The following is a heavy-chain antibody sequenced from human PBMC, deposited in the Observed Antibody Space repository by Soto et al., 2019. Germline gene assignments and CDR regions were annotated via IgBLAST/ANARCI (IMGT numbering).Heavy chain of an antibody. CDR2: IIPIFGTA. CDR3: ARKDGMVTAIQASWYFDL. J-gene: IGHJ2*01. CDR1: GGTFSSYA. V-gene: IGHV1-69*12. D-gene: IGHD2-21*02. Sequence: QVQLVQSGAEVKKPGSSVKVSCKASGGTFSSYAISWVGQAPGQGLEWMGGIIPIFGTANYAQKFQGRVTITADESTSTAYMELSSLRSEDTAVYYCARKDGMVTAIQASWYFDLWGRGTLVTVSS.